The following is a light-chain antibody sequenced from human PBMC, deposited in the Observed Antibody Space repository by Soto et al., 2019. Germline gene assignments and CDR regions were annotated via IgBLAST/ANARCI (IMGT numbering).Light chain of an antibody. CDR3: KQYGSSPIS. Sequence: LTQYTATSSSFPGSRVTFSCRARQYINATLPWSQPSPGQATTLLVYHTSISAVGIPARFSGSGSGTDVNLTIRRLEPEEFAVDDCKQYGSSPISCVQGTLLEIK. J-gene: IGKJ5*01. CDR1: QYINAT. CDR2: HTS. V-gene: IGKV3-20*01.